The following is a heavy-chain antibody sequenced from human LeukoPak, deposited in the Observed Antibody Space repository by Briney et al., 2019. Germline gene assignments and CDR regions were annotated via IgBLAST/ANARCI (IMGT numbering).Heavy chain of an antibody. CDR1: GGSISSYY. CDR2: IYYSGST. CDR3: AGDNGVIYFDY. Sequence: PSETLSLTCTVSGGSISSYYWSWIRQPPGKGLEWIGYIYYSGSTNYNPSLKSRVTISVDTSKNQFSLKLSSVTAADTAVYYCAGDNGVIYFDYWGQGTLVTVSS. V-gene: IGHV4-59*01. D-gene: IGHD3-22*01. J-gene: IGHJ4*02.